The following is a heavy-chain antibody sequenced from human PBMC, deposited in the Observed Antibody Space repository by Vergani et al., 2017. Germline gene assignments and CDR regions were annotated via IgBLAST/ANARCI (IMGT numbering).Heavy chain of an antibody. CDR1: GFTFSNFG. V-gene: IGHV3-30*02. CDR3: ARDQGSGTNRHHYGMDV. J-gene: IGHJ6*02. CDR2: IGKDGINT. D-gene: IGHD3-10*01. Sequence: QVQLVESAGGVAQPGGSLRLSCAASGFTFSNFGMHWIRQAPGKGLEWLAYIGKDGINTRYRDAVKGRFTVSRDNAKSLLSLQMNSLRADDTAVYYCARDQGSGTNRHHYGMDVWGQGTTVTVSS.